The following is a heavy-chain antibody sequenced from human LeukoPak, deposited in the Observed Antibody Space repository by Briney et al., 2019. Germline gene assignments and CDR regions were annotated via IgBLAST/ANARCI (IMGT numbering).Heavy chain of an antibody. CDR1: GYTFTGYY. Sequence: ASVKVSCEASGYTFTGYYMHWVRQAPGQGLGWMGWINPNSGGTNYAQKFQGRVTMTGDTSISTAYMELSSLRYDDTAVYYCARIWARQGYYYMDVWGKGTTVTVSS. D-gene: IGHD3-10*01. V-gene: IGHV1-2*02. CDR2: INPNSGGT. CDR3: ARIWARQGYYYMDV. J-gene: IGHJ6*03.